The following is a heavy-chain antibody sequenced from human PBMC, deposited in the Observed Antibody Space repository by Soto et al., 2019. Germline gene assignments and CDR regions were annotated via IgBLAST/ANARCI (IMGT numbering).Heavy chain of an antibody. CDR1: GGSIGSGGYY. D-gene: IGHD1-26*01. V-gene: IGHV4-31*03. CDR3: ARAHSGKLAVYYFDY. CDR2: IYYSGST. Sequence: SETLSLTCTVSGGSIGSGGYYWSWVRQHPGKGLEWIGYIYYSGSTYYNPSLKSRVTISVDTSKNQFSLKLSSVTAADTAVYYCARAHSGKLAVYYFDYWGQGTLVTVSS. J-gene: IGHJ4*02.